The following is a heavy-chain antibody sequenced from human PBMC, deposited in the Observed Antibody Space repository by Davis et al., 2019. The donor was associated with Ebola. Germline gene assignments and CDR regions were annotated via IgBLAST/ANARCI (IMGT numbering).Heavy chain of an antibody. CDR1: GGSFSGYY. Sequence: SETLSLTCAVYGGSFSGYYWSWIRQPPGKGLEWIGEINHSGSTNYNPSLKSRVTISVDTSKNQFSLKLSSVTAADTAVYYCARLAPWEQWLVTDAFDIWGQGTMVTVSS. D-gene: IGHD6-19*01. CDR3: ARLAPWEQWLVTDAFDI. J-gene: IGHJ3*02. V-gene: IGHV4-34*01. CDR2: INHSGST.